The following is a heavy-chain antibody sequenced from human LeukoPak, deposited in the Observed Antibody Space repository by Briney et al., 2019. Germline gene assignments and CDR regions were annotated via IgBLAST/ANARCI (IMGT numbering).Heavy chain of an antibody. V-gene: IGHV1-69*13. CDR2: IIPIFGTA. J-gene: IGHJ4*02. D-gene: IGHD3-3*01. CDR1: GGTFSSYA. Sequence: ASVKVSCKASGGTFSSYAISWVRQAPGQGLEWMGGIIPIFGTANYAQKFQGRVTITADESTSTAYMELSSLRSEDTAVYYCARDKSLGDFRGDYWGQGTLVTVSS. CDR3: ARDKSLGDFRGDY.